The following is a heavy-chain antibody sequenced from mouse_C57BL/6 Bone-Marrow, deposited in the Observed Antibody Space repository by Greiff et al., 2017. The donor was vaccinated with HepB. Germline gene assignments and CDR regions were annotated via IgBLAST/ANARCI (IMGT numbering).Heavy chain of an antibody. CDR2: INPGSGGT. D-gene: IGHD1-1*01. CDR1: GYAFTNYL. J-gene: IGHJ1*03. CDR3: ARLGIYYYGSRDWYFDV. Sequence: QVQLQQSGAELVRPGTSVKVSCKASGYAFTNYLIEWVKQRPGQGLEWIGVINPGSGGTNYNEKFKGKATLTADKSSSTAYMQLSSLTSEDSAVYFCARLGIYYYGSRDWYFDVWGTGTTVTVSS. V-gene: IGHV1-54*01.